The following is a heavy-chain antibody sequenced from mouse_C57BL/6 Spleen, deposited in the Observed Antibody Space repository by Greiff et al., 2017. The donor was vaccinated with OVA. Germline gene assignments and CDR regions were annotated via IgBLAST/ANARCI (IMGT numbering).Heavy chain of an antibody. CDR2: INPSSGYT. V-gene: IGHV1-4*01. CDR1: GYTFTSYT. Sequence: QVQLQQSGAELARPGASVKMSCKASGYTFTSYTMHWVKQRPGQGLEWIGYINPSSGYTKYNQKFKDKATLTADNSSSTAYMQLSSLTSEDSAVYYCARHYYEDYYAMDYWGQGTSVTVSS. CDR3: ARHYYEDYYAMDY. J-gene: IGHJ4*01. D-gene: IGHD2-4*01.